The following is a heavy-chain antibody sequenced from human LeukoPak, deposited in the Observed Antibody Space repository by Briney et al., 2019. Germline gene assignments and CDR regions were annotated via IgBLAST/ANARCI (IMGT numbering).Heavy chain of an antibody. J-gene: IGHJ4*02. D-gene: IGHD3-3*01. CDR3: ARAPHYDPPID. CDR2: ISGSGGST. V-gene: IGHV3-23*01. CDR1: RFTFNIYA. Sequence: GGSLRLSCAASRFTFNIYAMSWVRQPPGKGLEWVSAISGSGGSTYYADSVKGRFTISRDNSKNTLYLQMNSLRAEDTAVYYCARAPHYDPPIDWGQGSLVTVSS.